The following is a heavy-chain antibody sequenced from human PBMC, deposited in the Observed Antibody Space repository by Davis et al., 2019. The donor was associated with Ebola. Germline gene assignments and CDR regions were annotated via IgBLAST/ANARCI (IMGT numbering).Heavy chain of an antibody. V-gene: IGHV3-11*01. CDR1: GFTFSDYY. J-gene: IGHJ4*02. CDR3: AGGDFWSGQFDY. CDR2: ISGSGSTR. Sequence: PGGSLRLSCAASGFTFSDYYMSWIRQAPGKGLEWVSYISGSGSTRFYADSVKGRFTISRDNAEGSLYLQMESLRGEDTAVYYCAGGDFWSGQFDYWGQGVLVTVSS. D-gene: IGHD3-3*01.